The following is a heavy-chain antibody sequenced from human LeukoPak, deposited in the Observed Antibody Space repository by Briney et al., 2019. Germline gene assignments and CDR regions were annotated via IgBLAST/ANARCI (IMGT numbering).Heavy chain of an antibody. CDR2: IKSNLDDGTA. J-gene: IGHJ4*02. V-gene: IGHV3-15*01. CDR1: GFGFNNAW. Sequence: TGGSLRLSCAASGFGFNNAWMIWVRQTPGKGLGWVGRIKSNLDDGTADYATPVKGRFIISRDDSKNTLYLQMSSLKIEDTAVYYCSTDFSHLDFSSGYYSYWGQGTLVTV. CDR3: STDFSHLDFSSGYYSY. D-gene: IGHD3-3*01.